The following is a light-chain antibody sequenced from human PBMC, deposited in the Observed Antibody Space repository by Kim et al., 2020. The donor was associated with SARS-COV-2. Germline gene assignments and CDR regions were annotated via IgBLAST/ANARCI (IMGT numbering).Light chain of an antibody. Sequence: GQSVTISCTGTSSDVGGYNYVAWYQQYPGKAPRLLIYEVNKRPSGVPDRLTGSKSGNTASLTVSGLQAEDEAEYYCSSYAGSKNYVFGTGTKVTVL. CDR3: SSYAGSKNYV. CDR1: SSDVGGYNY. J-gene: IGLJ1*01. V-gene: IGLV2-8*01. CDR2: EVN.